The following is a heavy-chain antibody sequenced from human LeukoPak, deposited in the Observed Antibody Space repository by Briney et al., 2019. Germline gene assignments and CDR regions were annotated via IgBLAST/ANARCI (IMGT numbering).Heavy chain of an antibody. V-gene: IGHV3-23*01. Sequence: GGSLRLSCAASGFTFSSYAMSWVRQAPGKGLEWVSAISGSGGSTYYADSVKGRFTISRDNSKNTLYLQMNSLRAEDTAVYYCAKVKAPYDFWSGYSPFNYWGQGTLVTVSS. D-gene: IGHD3-3*01. CDR2: ISGSGGST. J-gene: IGHJ4*02. CDR3: AKVKAPYDFWSGYSPFNY. CDR1: GFTFSSYA.